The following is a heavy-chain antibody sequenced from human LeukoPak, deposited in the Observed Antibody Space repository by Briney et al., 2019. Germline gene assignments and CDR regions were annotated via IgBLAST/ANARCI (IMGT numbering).Heavy chain of an antibody. Sequence: PGGSLRLSCEASGFTFSSYGMHWVRQAPGKGLEWVAVISYDGSNKYYADSVKGRFTISRDNSKNTLYLQMNSLRTEDTALYYCARGGISIFGVVIYMDVWGKGTTVTVSS. D-gene: IGHD3-3*01. J-gene: IGHJ6*03. CDR1: GFTFSSYG. CDR3: ARGGISIFGVVIYMDV. CDR2: ISYDGSNK. V-gene: IGHV3-30*03.